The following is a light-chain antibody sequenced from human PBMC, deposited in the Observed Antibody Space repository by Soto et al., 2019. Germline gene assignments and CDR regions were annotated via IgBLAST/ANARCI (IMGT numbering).Light chain of an antibody. V-gene: IGLV3-9*01. CDR1: NIGRKN. J-gene: IGLJ3*02. Sequence: SYELTQPLSVSVALGQTARINCGGNNIGRKNVHWYQQKPGQAPVLVIYRDSNRPSEIPERFSGSNSGNTATLTISRAQAGDEADYYCQVWDTNTAVFGGGTKLTVL. CDR2: RDS. CDR3: QVWDTNTAV.